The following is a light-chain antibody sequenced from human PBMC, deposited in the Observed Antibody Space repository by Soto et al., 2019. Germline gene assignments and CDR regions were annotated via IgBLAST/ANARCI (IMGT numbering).Light chain of an antibody. V-gene: IGLV2-8*01. CDR3: CSYAGRNTLI. Sequence: QSVLTQPPSASGSPGQSVTISCTGSRSDVGGNDLVSWYQQHPGKAPQLIISAVNKRPSGVPDRFSGSKSGNTASLTVSGLQAEDEADYDCCSYAGRNTLIFGGGTKLTVL. CDR1: RSDVGGNDL. J-gene: IGLJ2*01. CDR2: AVN.